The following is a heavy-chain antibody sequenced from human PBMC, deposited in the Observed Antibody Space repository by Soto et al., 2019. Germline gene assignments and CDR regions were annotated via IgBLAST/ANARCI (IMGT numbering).Heavy chain of an antibody. CDR1: GFSFSDYG. CDR3: AREQGRATADGPLGNGLDV. Sequence: QVHLVESGGGVVQPGTSLRLSCAASGFSFSDYGMHWVRQAPGKGLEWLTILWFAASHEYYADSVKGRFTISRDNSNNTLYLQLNSLPADDTAVYFCAREQGRATADGPLGNGLDVWGEGTAVTVSS. V-gene: IGHV3-33*01. J-gene: IGHJ6*02. D-gene: IGHD6-13*01. CDR2: LWFAASHE.